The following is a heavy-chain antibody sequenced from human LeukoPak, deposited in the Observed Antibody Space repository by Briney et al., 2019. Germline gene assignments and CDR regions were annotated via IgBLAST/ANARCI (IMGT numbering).Heavy chain of an antibody. D-gene: IGHD1-26*01. CDR1: GFTFGSHG. J-gene: IGHJ4*02. Sequence: GGSLRLSCVASGFTFGSHGMHWVRQAPGKGLEWVAVISYDGSNKYYADSVKGRFTISRDNSKNTLYLQMNSLRAEDTAVYYCAKDQTDTTLIDYWGQGTLVTVSS. CDR2: ISYDGSNK. V-gene: IGHV3-30*18. CDR3: AKDQTDTTLIDY.